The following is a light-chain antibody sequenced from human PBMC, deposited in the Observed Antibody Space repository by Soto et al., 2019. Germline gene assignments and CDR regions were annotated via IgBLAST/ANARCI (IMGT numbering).Light chain of an antibody. J-gene: IGLJ3*02. Sequence: QSVLTQPPSVSGTPGQRVIISCSGSNSNIGSNTVNWYQQVPGTAPKLLIYSNNQRPSGVPDRFSGSKSGTSASLAISGLQSEDEADYYCAAWDDSLNGMFGGGTKVTVL. CDR2: SNN. CDR1: NSNIGSNT. CDR3: AAWDDSLNGM. V-gene: IGLV1-44*01.